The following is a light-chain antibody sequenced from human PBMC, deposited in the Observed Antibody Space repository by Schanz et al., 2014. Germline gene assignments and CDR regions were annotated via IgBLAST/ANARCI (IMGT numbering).Light chain of an antibody. J-gene: IGKJ4*01. Sequence: DIQMTQSPSSLSASVGDRVTITGQASQDISNYLNWYQQKPGKAPKLLIYKASSLESGVPSRFSGSGSGTEFTLTISSLQPDDFATYYCQQYITYPTIFGGGTKVEIK. CDR1: QDISNY. CDR2: KAS. V-gene: IGKV1-5*03. CDR3: QQYITYPTI.